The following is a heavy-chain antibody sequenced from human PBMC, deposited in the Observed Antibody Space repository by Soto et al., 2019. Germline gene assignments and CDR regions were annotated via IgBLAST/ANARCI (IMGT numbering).Heavy chain of an antibody. V-gene: IGHV1-8*01. D-gene: IGHD3-16*01. Sequence: ASVKVSCKASGYSFTNNDVGWVRQATGQGLEWMGWMNPGSGDTGYAQKFQGRVTMTRDISIATAYMELDNLRSDETAIYYCARMETFGSLNWFDPWGQGTLVTVSS. CDR3: ARMETFGSLNWFDP. CDR2: MNPGSGDT. CDR1: GYSFTNND. J-gene: IGHJ5*02.